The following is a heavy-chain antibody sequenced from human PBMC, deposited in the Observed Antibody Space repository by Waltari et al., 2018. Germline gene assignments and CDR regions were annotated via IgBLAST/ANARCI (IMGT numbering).Heavy chain of an antibody. Sequence: QVQLVQSGAEVKKPGSSVKVSCKASGGTFSSYAISWVRQAPGQGLEWMGGIIPIFGTANYAQKFQGRVTITTDESTSTAYMELSSLRSEDTAVYYCARGGYCGGDCYSAFDIWGQGTMVTVSS. J-gene: IGHJ3*02. D-gene: IGHD2-21*01. CDR3: ARGGYCGGDCYSAFDI. V-gene: IGHV1-69*05. CDR1: GGTFSSYA. CDR2: IIPIFGTA.